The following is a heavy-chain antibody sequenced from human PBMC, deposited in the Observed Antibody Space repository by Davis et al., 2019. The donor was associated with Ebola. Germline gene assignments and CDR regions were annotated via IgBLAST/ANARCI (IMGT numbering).Heavy chain of an antibody. CDR2: IYSGGST. Sequence: GESLKISCAASGFTFSSYWMSWVRQAPGKGLEWVSVIYSGGSTYYADSVKGRFTISRDNSKNTLYLQMNSLRAEDTAVYYCASEGPRGAYYYGMDVWGQGTTVTVSS. CDR3: ASEGPRGAYYYGMDV. J-gene: IGHJ6*02. D-gene: IGHD3-10*01. CDR1: GFTFSSYW. V-gene: IGHV3-66*01.